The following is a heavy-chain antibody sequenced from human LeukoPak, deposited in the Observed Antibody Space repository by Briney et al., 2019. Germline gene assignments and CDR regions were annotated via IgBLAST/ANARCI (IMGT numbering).Heavy chain of an antibody. V-gene: IGHV4-4*09. CDR1: GGSLSSYY. D-gene: IGHD2-8*01. CDR2: IYTSGST. J-gene: IGHJ4*02. Sequence: SETLSLTCTVSGGSLSSYYWSWVRQPPGKGLEWIGYIYTSGSTNYNPSLKSRVTISVDTSKNQFSLKLSSVTAADTAVYYCARHEALYYYFDYWGQGTLVTVSS. CDR3: ARHEALYYYFDY.